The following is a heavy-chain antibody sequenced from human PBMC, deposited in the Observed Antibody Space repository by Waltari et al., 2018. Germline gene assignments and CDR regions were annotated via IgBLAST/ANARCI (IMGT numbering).Heavy chain of an antibody. CDR2: IRFDGSYK. CDR3: AKSPSPYSSSWHYFDY. D-gene: IGHD6-13*01. V-gene: IGHV3-30*02. Sequence: QVQLVESGGGVVQPGGSLRLSCAASGFTFSSYGMHWVRQAPGKGLEWVAFIRFDGSYKYYADSVKGRFTISRDNSKNTLYLQMNSLRAEDTAVYYCAKSPSPYSSSWHYFDYWGQGTLVTVSS. J-gene: IGHJ4*02. CDR1: GFTFSSYG.